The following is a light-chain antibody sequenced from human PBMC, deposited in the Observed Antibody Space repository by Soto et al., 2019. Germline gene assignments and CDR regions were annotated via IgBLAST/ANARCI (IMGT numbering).Light chain of an antibody. CDR3: QQYNNWPPYT. CDR1: QSVSSN. Sequence: EIVMTQSPATLSVSPGERASLSCRASQSVSSNLAWFQKKPGQAPRLLIYGASTRATGIPARFSGSGSGTEFTLTISSLQSEDFAVYSCQQYNNWPPYTFGQRTKVDIK. J-gene: IGKJ2*01. CDR2: GAS. V-gene: IGKV3-15*01.